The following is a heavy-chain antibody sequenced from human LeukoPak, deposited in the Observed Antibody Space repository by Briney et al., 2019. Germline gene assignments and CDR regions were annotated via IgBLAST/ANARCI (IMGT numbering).Heavy chain of an antibody. CDR1: GFTFSNAW. D-gene: IGHD3-22*01. Sequence: GGSLRLSCATSGFTFSNAWMNWVRQAPGKGLEWVGRIRSNSDGGTIDYAAPVKGRFALSRDDSKDTLYLQMNSLQTEDTAVYYCATDFYDTTWGQGTLVTVSS. V-gene: IGHV3-15*07. J-gene: IGHJ5*02. CDR2: IRSNSDGGTI. CDR3: ATDFYDTT.